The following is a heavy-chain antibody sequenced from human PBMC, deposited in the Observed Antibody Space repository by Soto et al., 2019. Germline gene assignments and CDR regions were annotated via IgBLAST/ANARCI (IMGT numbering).Heavy chain of an antibody. CDR3: GVQYDY. V-gene: IGHV1-2*02. CDR2: IGPESGAT. Sequence: GASVKVSCKASGYTFTGHYIHWVRQAPEQGPEWMGEIGPESGATRYAQRFQGRVTLSRDSSTYTMFLQMNSLRAEDTAVYYCGVQYDYWGQGTLVTVSS. CDR1: GYTFTGHY. J-gene: IGHJ4*02.